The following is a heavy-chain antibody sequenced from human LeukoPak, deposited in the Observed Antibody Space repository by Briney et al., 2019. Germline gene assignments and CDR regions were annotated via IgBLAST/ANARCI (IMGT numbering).Heavy chain of an antibody. D-gene: IGHD3-22*01. Sequence: GGSLRLSCAASGFTFGTYNINWVRQAPGKGLEWVSYISSSGSTIYYADSVKGRFTISRDNAKNSLYLQMNSLRAEDTAVYYCAMGIVTFQHWGQGTLVTVSS. J-gene: IGHJ1*01. CDR2: ISSSGSTI. V-gene: IGHV3-48*03. CDR3: AMGIVTFQH. CDR1: GFTFGTYN.